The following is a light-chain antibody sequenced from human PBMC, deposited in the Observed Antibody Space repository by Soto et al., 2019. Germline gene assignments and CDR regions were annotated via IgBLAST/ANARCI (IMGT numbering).Light chain of an antibody. CDR2: GAT. CDR3: QQYNNGWS. V-gene: IGKV3-15*01. J-gene: IGKJ1*01. Sequence: EIAMTQSPATLSVSPGERATLSCRASQSVRSNLGWYQQKPGQAPRRLIFGATTRATGVPARFSGSGSGTEFTLTISSLQSEDFAVYYCQQYNNGWSFGQGTKVDI. CDR1: QSVRSN.